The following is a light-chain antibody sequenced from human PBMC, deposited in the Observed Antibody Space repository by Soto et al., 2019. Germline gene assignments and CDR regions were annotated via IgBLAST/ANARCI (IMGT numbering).Light chain of an antibody. Sequence: DIQMTQSPSSVSASVVDRVTITCRASQGISRWLAWYQQKPGKAPKLLIYAASTLRSGVPSRFSGSGSGTDFTLTISSLQPEDFATYYCQQTNSFPLTFGGGTKVDIK. V-gene: IGKV1-12*01. CDR1: QGISRW. CDR3: QQTNSFPLT. J-gene: IGKJ4*01. CDR2: AAS.